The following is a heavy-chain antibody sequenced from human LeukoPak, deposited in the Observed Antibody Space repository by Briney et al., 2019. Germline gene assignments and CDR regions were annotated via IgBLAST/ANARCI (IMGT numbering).Heavy chain of an antibody. J-gene: IGHJ2*01. CDR3: AGTPLRYFDWLSSRGGRPRSYWYFDL. CDR2: IYYSGST. Sequence: PSETLSLTCTVSGGSISSCYWSWIRQPPGKGLEWIGYIYYSGSTNYNPSLKSRVTISVDTSKNQFSLKLSSVTAADTAVYYCAGTPLRYFDWLSSRGGRPRSYWYFDLWGRGTLVTVSP. CDR1: GGSISSCY. D-gene: IGHD3-9*01. V-gene: IGHV4-59*01.